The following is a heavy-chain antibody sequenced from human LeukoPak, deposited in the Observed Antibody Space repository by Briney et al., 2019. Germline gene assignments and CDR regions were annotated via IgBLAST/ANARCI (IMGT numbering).Heavy chain of an antibody. V-gene: IGHV3-23*01. J-gene: IGHJ4*02. D-gene: IGHD3-22*01. CDR3: AKEGDSSGYLATYYFDY. CDR2: ISGSGGST. CDR1: GFTFSSYA. Sequence: GGSLRLSCAASGFTFSSYAMSWVRQAPGKGLEWVSAISGSGGSTYYADSVKGRFTISRDNSKNTLYLQMNSLRAEDTAVYYCAKEGDSSGYLATYYFDYCGQGTLVTVSS.